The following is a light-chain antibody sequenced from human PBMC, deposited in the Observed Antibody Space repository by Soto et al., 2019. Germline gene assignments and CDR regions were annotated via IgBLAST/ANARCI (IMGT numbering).Light chain of an antibody. Sequence: ELVLTQSPGTLSLSPGDRRPLTYRVGQSVSSYLAWYQQKPGQAPRLLIYDASNRATGIPARFSGSGSGTDFTLTISSLQSEDSAVYFCQQYNNWPRTFGQGTKVDIK. CDR1: QSVSSY. V-gene: IGKV3D-15*01. CDR3: QQYNNWPRT. CDR2: DAS. J-gene: IGKJ1*01.